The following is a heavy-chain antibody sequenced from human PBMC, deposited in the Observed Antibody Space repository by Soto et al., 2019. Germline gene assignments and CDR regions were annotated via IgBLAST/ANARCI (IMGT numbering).Heavy chain of an antibody. V-gene: IGHV3-23*01. J-gene: IGHJ4*02. CDR1: GFTFSNYA. CDR2: ISGSGDST. Sequence: EVQLLESGGDLVQPGGSLRLSCAVSGFTFSNYAMSWVRQAPGKGLEWVSGISGSGDSTDYADSVKGRFTISRDNSKNTLYLQRNSLRADDPAVYYCAKVLRRSDFDYRGQGTLVTVSS. D-gene: IGHD6-25*01. CDR3: AKVLRRSDFDY.